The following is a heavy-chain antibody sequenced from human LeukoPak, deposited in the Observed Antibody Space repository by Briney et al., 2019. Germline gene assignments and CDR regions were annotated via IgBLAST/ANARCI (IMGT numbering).Heavy chain of an antibody. V-gene: IGHV4-59*01. CDR3: ARAARGYSYGDPFDY. D-gene: IGHD5-18*01. CDR1: GGSIRSYY. Sequence: SETLSLTCTVSGGSIRSYYWSWIRQPPGKGLECIGYIYYSGSTNYNPSLKSRVTISVDTSKNQFSLKLSSVTAADTAVYYCARAARGYSYGDPFDYWGQGTLVTVSS. CDR2: IYYSGST. J-gene: IGHJ4*02.